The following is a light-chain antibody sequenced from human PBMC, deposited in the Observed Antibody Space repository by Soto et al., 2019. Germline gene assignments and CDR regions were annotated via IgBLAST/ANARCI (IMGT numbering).Light chain of an antibody. CDR2: DAS. J-gene: IGKJ1*01. CDR1: QSVRSS. CDR3: QQYGSSSRT. Sequence: DIVMTQSPGTLSVSPGERATLFCRASQSVRSSLAWYQQKPGQAPRLFIYDASTRATGIPARFSGSGSGTEFTLTISSLQSDDFATYYCQQYGSSSRTFGQGTKVEIK. V-gene: IGKV3-15*01.